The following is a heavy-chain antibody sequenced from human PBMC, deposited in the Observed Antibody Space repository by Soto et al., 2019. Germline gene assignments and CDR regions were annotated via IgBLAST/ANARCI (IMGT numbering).Heavy chain of an antibody. CDR1: GYTFTSYA. CDR3: ARIGSSSSWYYWFDP. Sequence: ASLKVSCKASGYTFTSYAMHWVRQAPGQRLEWMGWINAGNGNTKYSQKFQGRVTITRDTSASTAYMELSSLRSEDTAVYYCARIGSSSSWYYWFDPWGQGTLVTVSA. V-gene: IGHV1-3*01. CDR2: INAGNGNT. D-gene: IGHD6-13*01. J-gene: IGHJ5*02.